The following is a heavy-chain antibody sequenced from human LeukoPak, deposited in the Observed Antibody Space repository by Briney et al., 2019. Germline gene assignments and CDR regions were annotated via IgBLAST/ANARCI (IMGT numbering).Heavy chain of an antibody. J-gene: IGHJ4*02. D-gene: IGHD5-18*01. Sequence: SVTVSCKASGGTFSSYAISWVRQAPGQGLEWMGGIIPIFGTAHYAQKFQGRVTITTDESTSTAYMELSSLRSEDTAVYYCARRGPLDDLRGYSYGYLNYFDYWGQGTLVTVSS. CDR3: ARRGPLDDLRGYSYGYLNYFDY. V-gene: IGHV1-69*05. CDR2: IIPIFGTA. CDR1: GGTFSSYA.